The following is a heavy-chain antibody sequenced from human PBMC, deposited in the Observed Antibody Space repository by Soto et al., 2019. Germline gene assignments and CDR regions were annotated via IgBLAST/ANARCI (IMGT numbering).Heavy chain of an antibody. CDR2: ISTDNGDT. CDR1: GYIFTNYG. D-gene: IGHD3-22*01. CDR3: VRGSRDRSGDPYYFDF. V-gene: IGHV1-18*01. Sequence: QVQLVQSGVQLKKPGASVKVSCKASGYIFTNYGISWVRQAPGQGLEWMAWISTDNGDTNYAQKVQGRLTMSTDTSTNTAYMEMRGLRSDDTAVYYCVRGSRDRSGDPYYFDFWGQGTLVTVSS. J-gene: IGHJ4*02.